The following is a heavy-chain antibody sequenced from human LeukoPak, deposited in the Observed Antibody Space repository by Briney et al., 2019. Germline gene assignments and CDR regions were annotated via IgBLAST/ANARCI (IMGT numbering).Heavy chain of an antibody. V-gene: IGHV1-2*02. Sequence: ASLKVSCKASGYTFTGYYMHWVRQAPGQGLEWMGWINPNSGGTNYAQKFQGRVTMTRDTSISTAYMELSRLRSDDTAVYYCARDGYSGSYYDSDYWGQGTLVTVSS. D-gene: IGHD1-26*01. J-gene: IGHJ4*02. CDR2: INPNSGGT. CDR1: GYTFTGYY. CDR3: ARDGYSGSYYDSDY.